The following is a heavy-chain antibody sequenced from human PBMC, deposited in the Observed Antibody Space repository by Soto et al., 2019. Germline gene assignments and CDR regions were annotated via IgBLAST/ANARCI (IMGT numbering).Heavy chain of an antibody. D-gene: IGHD2-2*01. CDR2: IKSKTDGGTT. V-gene: IGHV3-15*07. J-gene: IGHJ6*02. Sequence: GGSLRLSCAASGFTFSNAWMNWVRQAPGKGLEWVGRIKSKTDGGTTGYAAPVKGRFTISRDDSKNTLYLQMNSLKTEDTAVYYCTTVSTGCSSTSCHPLYYYGMDVWGQGTTVTVSS. CDR1: GFTFSNAW. CDR3: TTVSTGCSSTSCHPLYYYGMDV.